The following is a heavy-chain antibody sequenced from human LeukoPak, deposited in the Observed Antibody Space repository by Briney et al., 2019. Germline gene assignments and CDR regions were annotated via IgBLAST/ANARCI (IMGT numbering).Heavy chain of an antibody. CDR3: AREGSGNAFDI. CDR2: IYYSGST. Sequence: SETLSLTCTVSGGSISSYYWSWIRQPPGKGLEGIGYIYYSGSTNYNPSLKSRVTISVDTSKNQFSLKLSSVTAADTAVYYCAREGSGNAFDIWGQGTMVTVSS. CDR1: GGSISSYY. D-gene: IGHD3-10*01. J-gene: IGHJ3*02. V-gene: IGHV4-59*01.